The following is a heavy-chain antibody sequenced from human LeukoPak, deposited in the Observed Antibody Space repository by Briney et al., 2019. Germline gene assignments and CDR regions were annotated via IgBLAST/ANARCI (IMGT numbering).Heavy chain of an antibody. D-gene: IGHD7-27*01. V-gene: IGHV3-74*01. J-gene: IGHJ3*02. Sequence: GGSLRLSCAASGFTFSASWMHWVRQSPEKGLVWVARINGDGSRTSFADSVKGRFTISRDNAKSTVYLQMNSLSAEDSAVYYCTRWDWGIADAFHIWGRGTMVTVSS. CDR2: INGDGSRT. CDR1: GFTFSASW. CDR3: TRWDWGIADAFHI.